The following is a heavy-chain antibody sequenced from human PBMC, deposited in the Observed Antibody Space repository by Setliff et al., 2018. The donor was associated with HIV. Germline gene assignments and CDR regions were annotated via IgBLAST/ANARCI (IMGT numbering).Heavy chain of an antibody. CDR2: VSNSGST. D-gene: IGHD6-13*01. CDR3: ARSSSSWSGWFDP. V-gene: IGHV4-39*01. Sequence: PSETLSLTCAVSGGSIRSRSHYWGWIRQPPGKGLEWIGSVSNSGSTYYTPSLKSRVTISIDTSKNQFSLKLSSVTAADTAVYYCARSSSSWSGWFDPWGQGTLVTVSS. CDR1: GGSIRSRSHY. J-gene: IGHJ5*02.